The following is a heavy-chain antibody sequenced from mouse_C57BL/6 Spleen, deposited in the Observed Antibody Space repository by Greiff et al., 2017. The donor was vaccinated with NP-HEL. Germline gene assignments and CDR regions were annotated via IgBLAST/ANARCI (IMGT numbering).Heavy chain of an antibody. J-gene: IGHJ2*01. CDR1: GYTFTSYD. CDR3: ARWITTVVASRENYFDY. CDR2: IYPRDGST. D-gene: IGHD1-1*01. V-gene: IGHV1-85*01. Sequence: QVQLKESGPELVKPGASVKLSCKASGYTFTSYDINWVKQRPGQGLEWIGWIYPRDGSTKYNEKFKGKATLTVDTSSSTAYMELHSLTSEDSAVYFCARWITTVVASRENYFDYWGQGTTLTVSS.